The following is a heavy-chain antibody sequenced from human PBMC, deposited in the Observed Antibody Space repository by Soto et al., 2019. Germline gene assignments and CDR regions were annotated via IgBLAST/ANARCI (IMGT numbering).Heavy chain of an antibody. D-gene: IGHD6-19*01. CDR2: INPSGGST. CDR3: AMPSSGQYYFDY. CDR1: GYTFTSYY. J-gene: IGHJ4*02. V-gene: IGHV1-46*01. Sequence: QVQLVQSGAEVTKPGASVKVSCKASGYTFTSYYMHWVRQAPGQGLEWMGIINPSGGSTSYAQKCQGRVPMTRDPSTSTVSMELSRLRSEDTAVYYRAMPSSGQYYFDYWGQGTLVTVSS.